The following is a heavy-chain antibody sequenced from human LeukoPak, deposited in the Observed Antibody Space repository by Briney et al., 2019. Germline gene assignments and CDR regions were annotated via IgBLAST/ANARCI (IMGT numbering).Heavy chain of an antibody. Sequence: GGSLRLSCAASGFSFSSSGMHWVRQAPGKGLEWVAVISYEGGTQHYADSVKGRFIISRDNPRNTLYLQMNILRTEDTAVYYCAKEGTPQVSTWYDLWGRGTQVSVSS. J-gene: IGHJ5*02. CDR1: GFSFSSSG. CDR3: AKEGTPQVSTWYDL. V-gene: IGHV3-30*18. CDR2: ISYEGGTQ. D-gene: IGHD3-10*01.